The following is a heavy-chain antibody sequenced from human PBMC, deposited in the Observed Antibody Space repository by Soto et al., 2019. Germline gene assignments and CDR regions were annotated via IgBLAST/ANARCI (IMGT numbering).Heavy chain of an antibody. CDR1: GGSISSGDYY. D-gene: IGHD3-22*01. Sequence: PSETLSLTCTVSGGSISSGDYYWSWIRQPPGKGLEWIGYIYYSGSTYYNPSLKSRVTISVDTSKNQFSLKLSSVTAADTAVYYCARDGAYDSSGNFDYCGQGTLVTVSS. J-gene: IGHJ4*02. CDR2: IYYSGST. CDR3: ARDGAYDSSGNFDY. V-gene: IGHV4-30-4*01.